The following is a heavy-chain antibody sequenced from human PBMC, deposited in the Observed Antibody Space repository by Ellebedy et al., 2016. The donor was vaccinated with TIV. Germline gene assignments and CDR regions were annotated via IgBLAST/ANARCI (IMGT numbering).Heavy chain of an antibody. CDR2: IRSKANSYAT. V-gene: IGHV3-73*01. J-gene: IGHJ6*02. CDR3: TRHFYGSGPLIYGMDV. CDR1: GFTFSGSA. D-gene: IGHD3-10*01. Sequence: GESLKISXAASGFTFSGSAMHWVRQASGKGLEWVGRIRSKANSYATAYAASVKGRFTISRDDSKNTAYLQMNSLKTEDTAVYYCTRHFYGSGPLIYGMDVWGQGTTVTVSS.